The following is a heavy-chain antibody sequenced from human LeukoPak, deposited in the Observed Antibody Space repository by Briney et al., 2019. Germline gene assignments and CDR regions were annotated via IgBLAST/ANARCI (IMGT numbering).Heavy chain of an antibody. CDR1: GFTFSSYE. CDR2: ISSSGSTI. Sequence: PGGSLRLSCAASGFTFSSYEMNWVRQAPGKGLEWVSYISSSGSTIYYADSVKGRFTISRDNAKNSLYLQMNSLRAEDTAVYYCARVGRYSYGPTYNWFDPWAREPWSPSPQ. D-gene: IGHD5-18*01. CDR3: ARVGRYSYGPTYNWFDP. V-gene: IGHV3-48*03. J-gene: IGHJ5*02.